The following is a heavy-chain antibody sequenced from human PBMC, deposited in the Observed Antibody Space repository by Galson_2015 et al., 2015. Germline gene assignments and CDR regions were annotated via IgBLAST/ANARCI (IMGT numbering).Heavy chain of an antibody. Sequence: SLRLSCAASGFTFSTYTMNWVRQAPGKGLEWVSYISSSSGTIYYADSVKGRFTISRDNAKSSLYLQMNSLRDEDTAIYYCATFFLMGNAFDIWGQGTMVTVSS. V-gene: IGHV3-48*02. D-gene: IGHD7-27*01. CDR2: ISSSSGTI. J-gene: IGHJ3*02. CDR3: ATFFLMGNAFDI. CDR1: GFTFSTYT.